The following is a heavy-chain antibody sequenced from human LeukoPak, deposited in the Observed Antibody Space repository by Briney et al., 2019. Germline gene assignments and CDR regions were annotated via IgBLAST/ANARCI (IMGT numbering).Heavy chain of an antibody. CDR1: GTSISSTPYY. CDR3: ARYLTGDAFDI. CDR2: IYYSVSGEST. D-gene: IGHD3-9*01. Sequence: SETLSLTCTVSGTSISSTPYYWGWIRQPPGKGLEWIATIYYSVSGESTSYNPSLKSRVTMSVDTSKNQLSLKLISVTAADTAVYYCARYLTGDAFDIWGQGTMVTVSS. V-gene: IGHV4-39*01. J-gene: IGHJ3*02.